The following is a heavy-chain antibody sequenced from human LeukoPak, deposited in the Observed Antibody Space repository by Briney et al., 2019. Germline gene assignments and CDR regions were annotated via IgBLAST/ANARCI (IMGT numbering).Heavy chain of an antibody. CDR2: ISGSGGST. J-gene: IGHJ6*03. D-gene: IGHD3-9*01. CDR1: GFTFGYYE. V-gene: IGHV3-23*01. CDR3: AKVIHDILTGYWRSFYYYMDV. Sequence: GGSLRLSCATSGFTFGYYEMNWVRQAPGKGLEWVSAISGSGGSTYYADSVKGRFTISRDNSKNTLYLQMNSLRAEDTAVYYCAKVIHDILTGYWRSFYYYMDVWGKGTTVTISS.